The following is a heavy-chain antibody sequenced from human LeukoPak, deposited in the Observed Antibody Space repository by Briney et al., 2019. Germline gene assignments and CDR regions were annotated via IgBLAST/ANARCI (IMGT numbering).Heavy chain of an antibody. CDR3: ARLYCSSTSCLTGRFDY. CDR2: ISSSSSYI. J-gene: IGHJ4*02. Sequence: GGSLRLSCAASGFTFSSYSMNWVRQAPGKGLEWVSSISSSSSYIYYADSVKGRFTISRDNAKNSLYLQMNSLRAEDTAVYYCARLYCSSTSCLTGRFDYWGQGTLVTVPS. V-gene: IGHV3-21*01. D-gene: IGHD2-2*01. CDR1: GFTFSSYS.